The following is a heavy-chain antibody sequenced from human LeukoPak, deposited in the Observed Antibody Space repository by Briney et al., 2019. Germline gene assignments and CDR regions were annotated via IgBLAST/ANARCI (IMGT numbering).Heavy chain of an antibody. J-gene: IGHJ4*02. CDR2: IKPDGSLI. D-gene: IGHD3-3*01. CDR3: ARAPSPRNYDFWSEAFDY. CDR1: GFTFSSYW. Sequence: GGSLRLSCAASGFTFSSYWMTWVRQGPGKGLEWVANIKPDGSLIYYVDSVKGRFTISRDNAKNSLYLQMNSLRAEDTAVYYCARAPSPRNYDFWSEAFDYWGQGTLVTVSS. V-gene: IGHV3-7*01.